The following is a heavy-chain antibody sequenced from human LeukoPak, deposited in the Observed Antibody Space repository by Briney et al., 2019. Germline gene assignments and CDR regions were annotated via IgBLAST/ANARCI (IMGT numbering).Heavy chain of an antibody. CDR2: IKQDGSEK. J-gene: IGHJ5*02. CDR3: AREISSWYQTEGRFDP. D-gene: IGHD6-13*01. V-gene: IGHV3-7*01. CDR1: GFTFSNYW. Sequence: GGSLRLSCAASGFTFSNYWVSWVRQAPGKGLEWVANIKQDGSEKYNVESVEGRFTISRDNAKSSLYLQMVSLRAEDTAVYFCAREISSWYQTEGRFDPWGQGALVTVSS.